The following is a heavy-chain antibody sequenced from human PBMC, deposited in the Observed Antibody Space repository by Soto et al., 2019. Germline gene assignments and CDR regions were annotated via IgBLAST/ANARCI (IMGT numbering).Heavy chain of an antibody. V-gene: IGHV1-18*01. CDR2: ISAYNGNT. CDR3: ARDYPLTMIVVVIAAPHAFDI. D-gene: IGHD3-22*01. J-gene: IGHJ3*02. CDR1: GYTFTSYG. Sequence: ASVKVSCKASGYTFTSYGMSWVRQAPGQGLEWMGWISAYNGNTNYAQKLQGRVTMTTDTSTSTAYMELRSLRSDDTAVYYCARDYPLTMIVVVIAAPHAFDIWGQGTMVTVSS.